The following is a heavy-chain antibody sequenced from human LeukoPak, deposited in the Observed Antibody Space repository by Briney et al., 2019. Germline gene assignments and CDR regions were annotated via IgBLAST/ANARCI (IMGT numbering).Heavy chain of an antibody. Sequence: GGSLRLSCAASGFTFSSYSMNWVRQAPGKGLEWVSYISSSSSTIYYADSVKGRFTISRDNAKNSLYLRMNSLRAEDTAVYYCAREAGYSYGYNYYYGMDVWGQGTTVTVSS. V-gene: IGHV3-48*04. J-gene: IGHJ6*02. CDR1: GFTFSSYS. D-gene: IGHD5-18*01. CDR3: AREAGYSYGYNYYYGMDV. CDR2: ISSSSSTI.